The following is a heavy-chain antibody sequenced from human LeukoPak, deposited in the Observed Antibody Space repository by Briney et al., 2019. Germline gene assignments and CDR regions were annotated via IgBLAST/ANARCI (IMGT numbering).Heavy chain of an antibody. Sequence: SETLSLTCTVSGGSISSYYWSWIRQPPGKGLEWIAYIYYSGSTNYNPSLKSRVTMSVDTSKNQFSLKLSSVTAADTAVYYCARRIVRRRDGYNNYYYGMDVWGQGTTVTVSS. CDR1: GGSISSYY. J-gene: IGHJ6*02. D-gene: IGHD5-24*01. V-gene: IGHV4-59*01. CDR2: IYYSGST. CDR3: ARRIVRRRDGYNNYYYGMDV.